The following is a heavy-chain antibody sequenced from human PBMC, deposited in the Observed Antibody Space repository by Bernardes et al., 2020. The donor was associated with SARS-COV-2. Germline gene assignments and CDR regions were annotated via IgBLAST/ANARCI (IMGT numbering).Heavy chain of an antibody. CDR3: ASGRNKVADSAVFDP. J-gene: IGHJ5*02. CDR2: LSYDGSNK. Sequence: GGPLILSCAASGFTFRSSAMHWVRQAPGPGLAWVAVLSYDGSNKYYADSVKGRFTISRDNSKNTLYLQMNSLRAEDTAVYYCASGRNKVADSAVFDPWGQGTLVTDSA. D-gene: IGHD6-19*01. CDR1: GFTFRSSA. V-gene: IGHV3-30-3*01.